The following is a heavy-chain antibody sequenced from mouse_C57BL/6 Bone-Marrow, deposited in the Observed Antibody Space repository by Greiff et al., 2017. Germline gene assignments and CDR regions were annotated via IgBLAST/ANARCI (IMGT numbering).Heavy chain of an antibody. D-gene: IGHD1-1*01. Sequence: VQLQPSGAELVKPGASVKLSCTASGFNIKDYYIHWVKQRTEQGLEWIGRIDPEDGETKYAPKFQDKAPITADTPSNTAYLQLSSLTSEDPAVYYCTRSLIYYGTNYWGQGTTLPVSS. CDR1: GFNIKDYY. J-gene: IGHJ2*01. CDR3: TRSLIYYGTNY. CDR2: IDPEDGET. V-gene: IGHV14-2*01.